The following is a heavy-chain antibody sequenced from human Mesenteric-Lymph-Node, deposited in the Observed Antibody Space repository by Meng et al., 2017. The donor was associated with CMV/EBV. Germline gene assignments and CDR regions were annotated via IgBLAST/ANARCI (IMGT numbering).Heavy chain of an antibody. CDR3: AKGNSVQQPIDN. D-gene: IGHD6-13*01. CDR2: VWPDDNIR. CDR1: GFRFHDHV. V-gene: IGHV3-33*06. Sequence: GGSLRLSCAASGFRFHDHVMHWVRQAPGKGLEWVALVWPDDNIRFYADSMKGRFTISRDNSKNTLYLEIKSLRVEDTALYYCAKGNSVQQPIDNWGQGTLVTVSS. J-gene: IGHJ4*02.